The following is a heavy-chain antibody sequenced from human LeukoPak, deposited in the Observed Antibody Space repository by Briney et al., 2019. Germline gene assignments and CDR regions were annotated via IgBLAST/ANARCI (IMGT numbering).Heavy chain of an antibody. CDR2: ISWNSGNI. D-gene: IGHD6-6*01. CDR3: VKGSEYSSSSGGELDY. Sequence: GGSLRLSCAASGFTFDDYAMHWVRQAPGKGLEWVSGISWNSGNIGYADSVKGRFTISRDNAKNSLYLQMNSLRAEDTAFYYCVKGSEYSSSSGGELDYWGQGTLVTVSS. V-gene: IGHV3-9*01. J-gene: IGHJ4*02. CDR1: GFTFDDYA.